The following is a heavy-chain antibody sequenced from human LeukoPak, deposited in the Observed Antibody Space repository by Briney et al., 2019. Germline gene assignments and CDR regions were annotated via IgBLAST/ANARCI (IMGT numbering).Heavy chain of an antibody. D-gene: IGHD3-3*01. Sequence: GGSLRLSYSASGFTFSSFWMSYVRQAPGKGLEWVANIKQDGSEKYYVDSVKGRFTISRDNAKNSLYLQMNSLRAEDTAVYYCARGGRSLEWLLYRYLDYWGQGTLVTVSS. V-gene: IGHV3-7*01. CDR3: ARGGRSLEWLLYRYLDY. J-gene: IGHJ4*02. CDR1: GFTFSSFW. CDR2: IKQDGSEK.